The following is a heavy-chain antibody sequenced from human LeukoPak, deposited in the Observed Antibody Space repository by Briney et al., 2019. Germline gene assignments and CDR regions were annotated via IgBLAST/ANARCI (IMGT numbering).Heavy chain of an antibody. D-gene: IGHD6-19*01. J-gene: IGHJ4*02. V-gene: IGHV3-7*01. CDR3: AKELGSSGWYWGFGY. CDR1: GFTFSSFW. Sequence: PGGSLRLSCTASGFTFSSFWMSWVRQTPGKGLEWVANIKQDGSEKYFVDSVKGRFTISRDNSKNTLYLQMNSLRAEDTAVYYCAKELGSSGWYWGFGYWGQGTLVTVSS. CDR2: IKQDGSEK.